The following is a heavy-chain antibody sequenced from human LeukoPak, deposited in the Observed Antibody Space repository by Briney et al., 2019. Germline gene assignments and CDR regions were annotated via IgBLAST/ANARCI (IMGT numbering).Heavy chain of an antibody. CDR2: ISSSSSYI. CDR1: GFTLSSYS. Sequence: GGSLRLSCAASGFTLSSYSMNWVRQAPGKGLEWVSSISSSSSYIYYADSVKGRFTISRDNAKNSLYLQMNSLRAEDTAVYYCARDGPHYGDYVPGWFDPWGQGTLVTVSS. D-gene: IGHD4-17*01. J-gene: IGHJ5*02. CDR3: ARDGPHYGDYVPGWFDP. V-gene: IGHV3-21*01.